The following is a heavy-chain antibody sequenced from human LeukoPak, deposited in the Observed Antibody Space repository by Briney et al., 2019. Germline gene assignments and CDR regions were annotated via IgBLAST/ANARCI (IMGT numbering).Heavy chain of an antibody. J-gene: IGHJ4*02. Sequence: SETLSLTCAVYGGSFSGYYWSWIRQPPGKGLEWIGRIYTSGSTNYNPSLKSRVTMSVDTSKNQFSLKLSSVTAADTAVYYCARDNSVYYDSSGYYPDWGQGTLVTVSS. D-gene: IGHD3-22*01. V-gene: IGHV4-59*10. CDR2: IYTSGST. CDR1: GGSFSGYY. CDR3: ARDNSVYYDSSGYYPD.